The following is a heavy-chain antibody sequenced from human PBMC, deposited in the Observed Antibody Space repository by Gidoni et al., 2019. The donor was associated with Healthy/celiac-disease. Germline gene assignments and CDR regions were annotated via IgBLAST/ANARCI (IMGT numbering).Heavy chain of an antibody. D-gene: IGHD6-13*01. Sequence: EVQLVESGGGLVQPGGSLRLSCSASGFTFSSYAMHWVRQAPGKGLEYVSAISSNGGSTYYADSVKGRFTSSRDNSKNTLYLQMSSLRAEDTAVYYCVKDGIAAAGFYYFDYWAQGTLVTVSS. V-gene: IGHV3-64D*06. J-gene: IGHJ4*02. CDR2: ISSNGGST. CDR1: GFTFSSYA. CDR3: VKDGIAAAGFYYFDY.